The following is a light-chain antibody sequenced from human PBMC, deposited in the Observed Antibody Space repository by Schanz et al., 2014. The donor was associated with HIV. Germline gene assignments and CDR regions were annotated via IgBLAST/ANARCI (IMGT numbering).Light chain of an antibody. J-gene: IGLJ2*01. CDR2: EVS. CDR1: SSDVGGYNY. CDR3: NSHVGSNTFL. Sequence: QSALTQPASVSGSPGQSITISCTGTSSDVGGYNYVSWYQQHPGKAPKLLIYEVSKRPSGVPDRFSGSKSGNTASLTVSGLHAEDEADYYCNSHVGSNTFLFGGGTKLTVL. V-gene: IGLV2-8*01.